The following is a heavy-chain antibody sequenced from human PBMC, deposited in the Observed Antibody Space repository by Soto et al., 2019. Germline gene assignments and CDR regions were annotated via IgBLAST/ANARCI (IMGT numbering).Heavy chain of an antibody. CDR1: GWTLITSS. J-gene: IGHJ1*01. Sequence: PGGSLRLSCAAFGWTLITSSMNWVRQAPGRGLEWISYIRRHTSVTAYADSVKGRFTISRDSAKNSLYLQMDSPRVQDTADYYWGNVAQSGYSTVARWGKGTFVPVSP. D-gene: IGHD3-22*01. V-gene: IGHV3-48*01. CDR3: GNVAQSGYSTVAR. CDR2: IRRHTSVT.